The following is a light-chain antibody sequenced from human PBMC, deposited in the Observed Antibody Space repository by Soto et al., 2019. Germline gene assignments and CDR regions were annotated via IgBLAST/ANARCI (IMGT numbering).Light chain of an antibody. J-gene: IGKJ1*01. CDR1: QSVSSY. V-gene: IGKV3-11*01. CDR3: QQRSNWPPWT. Sequence: EIVLTQSPATPSLSPGERATLSCRASQSVSSYLAWYQQKPGQAPRLLIYDASNRATGIPARFSGSGSGTDFTLTISSLEPEDFAVYYCQQRSNWPPWTFGQGTRWIS. CDR2: DAS.